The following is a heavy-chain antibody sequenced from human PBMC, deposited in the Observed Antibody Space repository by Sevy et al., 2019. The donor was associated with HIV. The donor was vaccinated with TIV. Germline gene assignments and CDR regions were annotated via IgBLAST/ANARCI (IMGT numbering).Heavy chain of an antibody. CDR2: INPNSGGT. CDR3: ARGNRGYYDSSGYYWLFDY. J-gene: IGHJ4*02. V-gene: IGHV1-2*02. CDR1: GYTFTGYY. Sequence: ASVKVSCKASGYTFTGYYMHWVRQAPGQGLEWMGWINPNSGGTNYEQKFQGRVTMTRDTSISTAYMELSRLRSDDTTVYYCARGNRGYYDSSGYYWLFDYWGQGTLVTVSS. D-gene: IGHD3-22*01.